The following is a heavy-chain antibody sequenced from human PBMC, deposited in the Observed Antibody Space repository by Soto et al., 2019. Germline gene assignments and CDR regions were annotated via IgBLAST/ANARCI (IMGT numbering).Heavy chain of an antibody. V-gene: IGHV6-1*01. D-gene: IGHD1-1*01. Sequence: SQTLSLIGVISCVSVSSNFASWGWIRQSPSRGLEWLGRTYYRSKWYSYYALSVKSRITINPDTSKNQLSLHLSSVTPVDKAVYYCARVQLPAYFDYWGQGTPVTVSS. CDR3: ARVQLPAYFDY. J-gene: IGHJ4*02. CDR1: CVSVSSNFAS. CDR2: TYYRSKWYS.